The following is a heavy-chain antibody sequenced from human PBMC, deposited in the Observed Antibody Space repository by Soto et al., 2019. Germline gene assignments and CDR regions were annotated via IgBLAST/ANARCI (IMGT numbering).Heavy chain of an antibody. CDR3: ARDGYSSGWSSAFDI. D-gene: IGHD6-19*01. V-gene: IGHV3-7*01. CDR2: IKQDGSEK. J-gene: IGHJ3*02. CDR1: GFTFSSYW. Sequence: EVQLVESGGGLVQPGGSLRLSCAASGFTFSSYWMSWVRQAPGKGLEWVANIKQDGSEKYYVDSVKGRFTISRDNAKNSLYLQMNSLRAEDTAVYYCARDGYSSGWSSAFDIWGQGTMVTVSS.